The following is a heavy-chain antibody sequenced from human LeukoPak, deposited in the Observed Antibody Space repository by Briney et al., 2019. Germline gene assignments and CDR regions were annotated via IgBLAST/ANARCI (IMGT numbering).Heavy chain of an antibody. CDR3: ASWVTTLSD. CDR2: INYSGIT. V-gene: IGHV4-39*01. D-gene: IGHD4-17*01. CDR1: GGSITSGGYY. J-gene: IGHJ4*02. Sequence: SETLSLTCTVSGGSITSGGYYWGWIRQPPGKGLEWIGHINYSGITYYSPSLQSRVTISVDTSKNQISLKLSSVTAADTAVYYCASWVTTLSDWGQGTLVTVSS.